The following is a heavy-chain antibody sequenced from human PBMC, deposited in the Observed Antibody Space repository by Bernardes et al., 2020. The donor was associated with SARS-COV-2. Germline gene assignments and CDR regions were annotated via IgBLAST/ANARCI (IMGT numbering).Heavy chain of an antibody. J-gene: IGHJ5*02. CDR2: ISYSGQRT. D-gene: IGHD7-27*01. CDR3: ARDEEVNWDRPNWFDV. V-gene: IGHV3-48*03. Sequence: GGSLRLSCEVSGFLFRDSEMNWVRQAPGKGLEWISYISYSGQRTSYADSVKGRFTVSRDNAKNLVYLQMNSLTVEDTAVYFCARDEEVNWDRPNWFDVWGQGNLVNVSS. CDR1: GFLFRDSE.